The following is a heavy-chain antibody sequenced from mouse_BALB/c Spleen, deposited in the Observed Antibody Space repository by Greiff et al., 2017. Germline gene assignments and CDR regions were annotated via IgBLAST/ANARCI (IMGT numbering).Heavy chain of an antibody. CDR3: ARRRYDTFYYAMDY. CDR2: ISYSGST. Sequence: VQLQQSGPSLVKPSQTLSLTCSVTGDSITSGYWNWIRKFPGNKLEYMGYISYSGSTYYNPSLKSRISITRDTSKNQYYLQLNSVTTEDTATYYCARRRYDTFYYAMDYWGQGTSVTVSS. J-gene: IGHJ4*01. D-gene: IGHD2-14*01. CDR1: GDSITSGY. V-gene: IGHV3-8*02.